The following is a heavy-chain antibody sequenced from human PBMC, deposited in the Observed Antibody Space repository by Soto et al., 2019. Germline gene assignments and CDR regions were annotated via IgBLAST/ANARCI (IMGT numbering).Heavy chain of an antibody. CDR2: ISAYNGNT. V-gene: IGHV1-18*01. J-gene: IGHJ3*02. CDR1: GYTFTSYG. Sequence: ASVKVSCKASGYTFTSYGISWVRQAPGQGLEWMGWISAYNGNTNYAQKLQGRVTMTTDTSTSTAYMELRSLRSDDTAVYYCATGGGTYYYDSSGYRDDAFDIWGQGTMVTVSS. CDR3: ATGGGTYYYDSSGYRDDAFDI. D-gene: IGHD3-22*01.